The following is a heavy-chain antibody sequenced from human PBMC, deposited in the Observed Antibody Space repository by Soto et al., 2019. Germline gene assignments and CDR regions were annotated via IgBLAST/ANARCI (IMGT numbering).Heavy chain of an antibody. J-gene: IGHJ2*01. D-gene: IGHD3-16*02. CDR1: GASISSGGYY. CDR3: ARVFRDVLSDRYYWYFDL. V-gene: IGHV4-31*03. Sequence: QVQLQESGPGLVKPSQTLSLTCTVSGASISSGGYYWGWIRQPPGKGLEWIGFIYYIGTSYYNPSLESRITLSVDTSKNHFSRNLTSVTAADTAVYYCARVFRDVLSDRYYWYFDLWGRGTLVTVSS. CDR2: IYYIGTS.